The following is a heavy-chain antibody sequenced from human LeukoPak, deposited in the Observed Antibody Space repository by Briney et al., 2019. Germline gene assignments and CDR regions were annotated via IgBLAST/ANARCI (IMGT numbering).Heavy chain of an antibody. J-gene: IGHJ6*03. CDR1: GGSISSGGYY. V-gene: IGHV4-61*02. D-gene: IGHD2-21*01. Sequence: SETLSLTCTVSGGSISSGGYYWSWIRQPAGKGLEWIGRIYTSGSTNYNPSLKSRVTISVDTSKNQFSLKLSSVTAADTAVYYCATADSPDYYYYYYMDVWGKGTTVTVSS. CDR3: ATADSPDYYYYYYMDV. CDR2: IYTSGST.